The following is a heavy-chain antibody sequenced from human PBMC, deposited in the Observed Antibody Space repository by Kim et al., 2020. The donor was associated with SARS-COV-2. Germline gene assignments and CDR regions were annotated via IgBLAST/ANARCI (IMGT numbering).Heavy chain of an antibody. CDR1: GYTFTSYD. D-gene: IGHD6-6*01. CDR2: MNPNSGNT. Sequence: ASVKVSCKASGYTFTSYDINWVRQATGQGLEWMGWMNPNSGNTGYAQKFQGRVTMTRNTSLSTAYMELSSLRSEDTAVYYCARVRSARRLLDYYYMDVWGKGTTVAVSS. V-gene: IGHV1-8*01. J-gene: IGHJ6*03. CDR3: ARVRSARRLLDYYYMDV.